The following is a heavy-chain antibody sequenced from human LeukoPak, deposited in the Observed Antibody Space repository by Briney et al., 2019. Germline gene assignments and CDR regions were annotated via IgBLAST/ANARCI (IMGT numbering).Heavy chain of an antibody. V-gene: IGHV3-21*01. Sequence: GGSLRLSCAASGFTFSSYSMNWVRQAPGKGLEWVSSISSSSSYIYYADSVKGRFTISRDNAKNSLYLQMNSLRAEDTAVYYCAGPGTSCHLNWFDPWGQGTLVTVSS. CDR1: GFTFSSYS. CDR3: AGPGTSCHLNWFDP. J-gene: IGHJ5*02. CDR2: ISSSSSYI. D-gene: IGHD2-2*01.